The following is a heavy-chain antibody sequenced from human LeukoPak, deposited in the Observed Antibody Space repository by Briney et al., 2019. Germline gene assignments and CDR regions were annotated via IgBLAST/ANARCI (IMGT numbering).Heavy chain of an antibody. CDR1: GGSISRGDYY. D-gene: IGHD3-22*01. V-gene: IGHV4-30-4*01. CDR3: ARHDGYYYDSSGYYDY. J-gene: IGHJ4*02. CDR2: IYYSGST. Sequence: SETLSLTCTVSGGSISRGDYYWSWIRQPPGKGLEWIGYIYYSGSTDYNPSLKSRVTISVDTSKNQFSLKLSSVTAADTAVYYCARHDGYYYDSSGYYDYWGQGTLVTVSS.